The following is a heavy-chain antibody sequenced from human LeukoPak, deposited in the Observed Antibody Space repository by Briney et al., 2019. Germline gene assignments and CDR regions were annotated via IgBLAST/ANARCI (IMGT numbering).Heavy chain of an antibody. CDR1: GYTFTSYY. V-gene: IGHV1-18*04. D-gene: IGHD5-24*01. CDR3: ARALDGYNSFYSL. J-gene: IGHJ4*02. Sequence: ASVKVSCKASGYTFTSYYMHWVRQAPGQGLEWMGWISAYNGNTNYAQKLQGRVTMTTDTSTSTAYMELRSLRSDDTAVYYCARALDGYNSFYSLWGQGTLVTVSS. CDR2: ISAYNGNT.